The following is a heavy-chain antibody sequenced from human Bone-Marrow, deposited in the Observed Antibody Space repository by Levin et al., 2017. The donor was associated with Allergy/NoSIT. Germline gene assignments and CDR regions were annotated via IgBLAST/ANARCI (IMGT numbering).Heavy chain of an antibody. CDR3: ARAEGGDYVRLCDH. D-gene: IGHD4-17*01. J-gene: IGHJ4*02. Sequence: GESLKISCAASGFTFSTYGMHWVRQSPGKGLEWVAVIWYDGRNQYYADSVKGRFTISRDNSKNMVYLQMDDLRVDDTAVYHCARAEGGDYVRLCDHWGQGTLVTVSS. V-gene: IGHV3-33*01. CDR2: IWYDGRNQ. CDR1: GFTFSTYG.